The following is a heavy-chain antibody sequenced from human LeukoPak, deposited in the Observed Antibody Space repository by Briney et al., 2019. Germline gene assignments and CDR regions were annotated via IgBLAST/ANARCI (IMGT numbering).Heavy chain of an antibody. D-gene: IGHD6-19*01. CDR1: XXTXSSXA. Sequence: GGSLRLSXXXXXXTXSSXAMSWVRQAPGKGLEWVSAISGSGGSTYYADSVKGRFTISRDNSKNTLYLQVNSLRAEDTAVYYCAKDLHGSGWYFYRSSGSYNWFDPWGQGTLVTVSS. CDR2: ISGSGGST. V-gene: IGHV3-23*01. CDR3: AKDLHGSGWYFYRSSGSYNWFDP. J-gene: IGHJ5*02.